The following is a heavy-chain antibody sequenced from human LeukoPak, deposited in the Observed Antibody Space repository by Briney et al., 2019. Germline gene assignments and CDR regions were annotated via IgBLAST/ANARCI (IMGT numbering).Heavy chain of an antibody. Sequence: GESLKISCKGSGYSFTSYWISWVRQMPGKGLEWMGRIDPSDSYTNYSPSFQGHVTISADKSTSTAYLQWSSLKASDTAMYYCARQISPVAGLAYWGQGTLVTVSS. CDR3: ARQISPVAGLAY. CDR1: GYSFTSYW. D-gene: IGHD6-19*01. J-gene: IGHJ4*02. CDR2: IDPSDSYT. V-gene: IGHV5-10-1*01.